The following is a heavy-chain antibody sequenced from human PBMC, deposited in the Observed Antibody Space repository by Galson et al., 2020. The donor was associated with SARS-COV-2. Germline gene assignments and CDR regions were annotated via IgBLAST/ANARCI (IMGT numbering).Heavy chain of an antibody. CDR3: ARDGQSSRVWGCGS. J-gene: IGHJ4*02. CDR2: IFFDGSEK. V-gene: IGHV3-33*01. D-gene: IGHD5-12*01. CDR1: GFTFSDHA. Sequence: GESLKISCAASGFTFSDHAMHWVRPAPGKGLEWVAQIFFDGSEKYYGDPVRGRFTISRDSSKNTVYLQMNNLRVEDTAVYYCARDGQSSRVWGCGSRGQGSLMTVSS.